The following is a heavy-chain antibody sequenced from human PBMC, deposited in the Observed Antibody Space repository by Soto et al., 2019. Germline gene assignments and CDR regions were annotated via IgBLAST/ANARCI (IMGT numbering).Heavy chain of an antibody. D-gene: IGHD2-15*01. Sequence: QVQLVQSGAEVKKPGSSVKVSCKASGGTFSTNPISWVRQAPGQGLAWMGGTGSGTGPGNHAQKFQGRLTITVDKSTSTVYMELSSLSSEDTAVYYCARRDSGGFYRYFYSWGQGNLGTVSS. V-gene: IGHV1-69*06. CDR2: TGSGTGPG. J-gene: IGHJ4*02. CDR1: GGTFSTNP. CDR3: ARRDSGGFYRYFYS.